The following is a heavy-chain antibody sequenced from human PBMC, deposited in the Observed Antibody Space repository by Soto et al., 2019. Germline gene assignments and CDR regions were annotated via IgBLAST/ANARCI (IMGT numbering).Heavy chain of an antibody. Sequence: EVQLVESGGGLVQPGRSLRVSCAASGFTFDDYAMHWVRQAPGKGLEWVSGISWNGNSIGYADSVRGRFTISRDNAKNSLYLQMNSRRVEDTALYYCARGPLRIYYYYMDVWGKGTTVTVSS. CDR1: GFTFDDYA. CDR3: ARGPLRIYYYYMDV. D-gene: IGHD2-15*01. J-gene: IGHJ6*03. CDR2: ISWNGNSI. V-gene: IGHV3-9*01.